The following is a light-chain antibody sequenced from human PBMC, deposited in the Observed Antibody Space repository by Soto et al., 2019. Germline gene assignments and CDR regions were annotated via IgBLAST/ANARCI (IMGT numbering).Light chain of an antibody. V-gene: IGKV1-12*02. CDR1: QGIGNW. CDR3: QQTNSFPFT. CDR2: DAF. Sequence: DIQMTQSPSSVSASVGDRVTITCRASQGIGNWLAWYQQKPGKAPKLLTYDAFNLQIGVPSRFSGGGSGTDFTLTISSLQPEDFATYYCQQTNSFPFTFGPGTKVDIK. J-gene: IGKJ3*01.